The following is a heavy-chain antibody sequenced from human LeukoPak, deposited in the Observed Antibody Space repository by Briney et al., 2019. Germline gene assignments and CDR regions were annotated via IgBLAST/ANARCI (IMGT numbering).Heavy chain of an antibody. V-gene: IGHV3-21*01. Sequence: GGSLRLSCAASPYTFSSYSMNWVRQAPGKGLEWVSSISSSGSYIYYADSVKGRFTISRDNAKNSLYLQMNSLRAEDTAVYYCARESATMIVVVIPHFDYWGQGTLVTVSS. J-gene: IGHJ4*02. D-gene: IGHD3-22*01. CDR3: ARESATMIVVVIPHFDY. CDR2: ISSSGSYI. CDR1: PYTFSSYS.